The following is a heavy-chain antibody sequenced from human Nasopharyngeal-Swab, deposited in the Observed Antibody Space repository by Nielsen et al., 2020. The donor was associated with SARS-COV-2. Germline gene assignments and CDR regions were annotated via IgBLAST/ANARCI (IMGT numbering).Heavy chain of an antibody. CDR1: GFTFSSYP. Sequence: GGSLRLSCAASGFTFSSYPMHWVRQAPGKGLDWVAVISYDGNIKYYTDSVKGRFTISRDNSKNTLYLQMKSLRAEDTALYYCVRATNLGGSLWVPDYWGQGTLVTVSS. J-gene: IGHJ4*02. CDR2: ISYDGNIK. V-gene: IGHV3-30-3*01. D-gene: IGHD5-12*01. CDR3: VRATNLGGSLWVPDY.